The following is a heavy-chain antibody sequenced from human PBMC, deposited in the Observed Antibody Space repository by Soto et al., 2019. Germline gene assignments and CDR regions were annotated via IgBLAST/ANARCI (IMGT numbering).Heavy chain of an antibody. Sequence: EVQLVESGGGLVQPGGSLRLSWSASGFTFSSYDMQWVRQATGKGLEWVSAIGTAGDTYYPGSVKGRFTISRENAKNSLYLQMNSLRAGDTAVYYCARSPPGGYHYYYGMDVWGQGTTVTVSS. CDR3: ARSPPGGYHYYYGMDV. J-gene: IGHJ6*02. V-gene: IGHV3-13*04. CDR2: IGTAGDT. D-gene: IGHD3-22*01. CDR1: GFTFSSYD.